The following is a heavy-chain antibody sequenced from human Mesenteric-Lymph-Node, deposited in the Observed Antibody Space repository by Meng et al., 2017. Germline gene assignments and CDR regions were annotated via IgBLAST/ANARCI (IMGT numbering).Heavy chain of an antibody. CDR1: GYTFTSYA. CDR3: ARVGGATAPRYYFDY. Sequence: QVQLLQSGAEVKKPGASVKVSCKASGYTFTSYAMHWVRQAPGQRLEWMGWINAGNGNTKYSQKFQGRVTITRDTSASTAYMELSSLRSEDTAVYYCARVGGATAPRYYFDYWGQGTLVTVSS. CDR2: INAGNGNT. V-gene: IGHV1-3*01. J-gene: IGHJ4*02. D-gene: IGHD1-26*01.